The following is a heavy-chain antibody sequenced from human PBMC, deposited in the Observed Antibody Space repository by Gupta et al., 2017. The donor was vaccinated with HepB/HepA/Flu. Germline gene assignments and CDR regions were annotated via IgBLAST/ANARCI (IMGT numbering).Heavy chain of an antibody. CDR1: GGSFSGYY. J-gene: IGHJ5*02. CDR2: INHSGST. CDR3: ARPRKYYYGSGPNGGWFDP. V-gene: IGHV4-34*01. D-gene: IGHD3-10*01. Sequence: QVQLQQWGAGLFKPSENLSLTCAVYGGSFSGYYWSVIRQPPGKGLEWIGEINHSGSTNYNPSLKSRVTISVDTSKNQFSLKLSSVTAADTAVYYCARPRKYYYGSGPNGGWFDPWGQGTLVTVSS.